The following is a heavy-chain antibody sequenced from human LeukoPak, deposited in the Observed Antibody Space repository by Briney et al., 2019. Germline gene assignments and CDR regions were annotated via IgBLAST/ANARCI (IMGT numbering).Heavy chain of an antibody. Sequence: GGSPRLSCAASGFTFSSYWMSWVRQAPGKGLEWVANIKQDGSEKYYVDSVKGRFTISRDNAKNSLYLQMNSLRAEDTAAYYCARARHLLLWFGEFLDAFDIWGQGTMVTVSS. J-gene: IGHJ3*02. CDR2: IKQDGSEK. V-gene: IGHV3-7*01. CDR1: GFTFSSYW. D-gene: IGHD3-10*01. CDR3: ARARHLLLWFGEFLDAFDI.